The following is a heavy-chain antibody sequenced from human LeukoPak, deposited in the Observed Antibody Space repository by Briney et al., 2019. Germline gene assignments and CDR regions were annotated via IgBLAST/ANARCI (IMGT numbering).Heavy chain of an antibody. J-gene: IGHJ5*02. V-gene: IGHV3-74*01. CDR1: GFSLSSYW. CDR2: IKYDGSTA. CDR3: AKSDWFDP. Sequence: PGGSLRLSCASSGFSLSSYWMHWVRHAPGKGLVWVSGIKYDGSTANYADSVKGRFTISRDNAKNTLYLEMNSLRAEDTAVYYCAKSDWFDPWGQGTLVTVSS.